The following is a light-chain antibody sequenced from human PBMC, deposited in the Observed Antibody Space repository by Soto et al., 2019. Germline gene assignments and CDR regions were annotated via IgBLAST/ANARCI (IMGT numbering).Light chain of an antibody. V-gene: IGLV1-40*01. J-gene: IGLJ1*01. CDR3: RPYDGALRVSV. CDR1: SSNIGAGYD. Sequence: QSVLTQPPSVSGAPGQGVTISCTGSSSNIGAGYDVHWYQQLPGTAPKLLIYGNSNRPSGVPDRFSGSKSGTSASLAITGPGAGVEAIYYCRPYDGALRVSVLGMGTRVTVL. CDR2: GNS.